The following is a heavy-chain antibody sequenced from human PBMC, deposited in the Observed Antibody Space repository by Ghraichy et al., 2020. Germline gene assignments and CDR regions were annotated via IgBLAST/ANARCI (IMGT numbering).Heavy chain of an antibody. CDR2: INHSGST. D-gene: IGHD3-22*01. V-gene: IGHV4-34*01. Sequence: SETLSLTCAVYGGSFSGYYWSWIRQPPGKGLEWIGEINHSGSTNYNPSLKSRVTISVDTSKNQFSLKLSSVTAADTAVYYCARERLYYYDSSGYSDIWGQGTMVTVSS. CDR1: GGSFSGYY. J-gene: IGHJ3*02. CDR3: ARERLYYYDSSGYSDI.